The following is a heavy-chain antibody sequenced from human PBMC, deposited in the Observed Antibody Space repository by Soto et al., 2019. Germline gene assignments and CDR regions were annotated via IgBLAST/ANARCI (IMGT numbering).Heavy chain of an antibody. CDR2: IYYSGRS. CDR1: GGSITSGGYY. J-gene: IGHJ6*02. Sequence: TMSLTCTVSGGSITSGGYYWNWVHQHTGTGLEWISYIYYSGRSYYNPALKSRDTISLETSKYQFSLSLSSGTAADTDGYSCARDLVGETTVRLGSNYYHCVDDWGQETTVSVSS. D-gene: IGHD4-4*01. V-gene: IGHV4-31*03. CDR3: ARDLVGETTVRLGSNYYHCVDD.